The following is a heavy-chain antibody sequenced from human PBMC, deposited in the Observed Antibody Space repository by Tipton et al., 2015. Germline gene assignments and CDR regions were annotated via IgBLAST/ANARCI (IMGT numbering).Heavy chain of an antibody. D-gene: IGHD4-17*01. CDR2: ISHSGNT. V-gene: IGHV4-38-2*01. CDR1: AYSISSDYY. J-gene: IGHJ4*02. CDR3: ARGTYGGYIQSH. Sequence: TLSLTCAVSAYSISSDYYWGWIRQPPGKGLEWIGSISHSGNTYYNPSLKSRVTMSRDTSKNQFSLNRTSVTAADTAFYYCARGTYGGYIQSHWGQGILVTVSS.